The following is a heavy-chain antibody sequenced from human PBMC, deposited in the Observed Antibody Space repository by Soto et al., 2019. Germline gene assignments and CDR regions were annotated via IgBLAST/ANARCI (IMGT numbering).Heavy chain of an antibody. J-gene: IGHJ4*02. CDR3: ASEDYGDYVLDY. CDR1: GGTFSSYT. V-gene: IGHV1-69*02. Sequence: QVQLVQSGAEVKKPGSSVKVSCKSSGGTFSSYTISGVRQAPGQGLEWMGRIIPILGIANYAQKFQGRVTITADKSTSTAYMELSSLRSEDTAVYYCASEDYGDYVLDYWGQGTLVTVSS. CDR2: IIPILGIA. D-gene: IGHD4-17*01.